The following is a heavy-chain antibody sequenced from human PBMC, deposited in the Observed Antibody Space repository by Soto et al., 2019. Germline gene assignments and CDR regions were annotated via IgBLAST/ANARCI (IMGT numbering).Heavy chain of an antibody. Sequence: EVQLLESGGGLVQPGGSLRLSCAASGFTFSSYTMSWVRQGPGKGLEWVSDISSSGGSTVYADSVKGRFTISRDNFKNTLYLQMNSLRAEDTAVYYCAKGWGDYWGQGTPVTVSS. CDR3: AKGWGDY. D-gene: IGHD7-27*01. CDR1: GFTFSSYT. CDR2: ISSSGGST. V-gene: IGHV3-23*01. J-gene: IGHJ4*02.